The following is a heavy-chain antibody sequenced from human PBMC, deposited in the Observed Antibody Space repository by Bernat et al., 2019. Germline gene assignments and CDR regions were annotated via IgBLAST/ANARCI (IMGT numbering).Heavy chain of an antibody. J-gene: IGHJ6*02. D-gene: IGHD3-10*01. Sequence: EVQLVESGGGLVKPGGSLRLSCAASGFTFSSYSMNWVRQAPGKGLEWVSSISSSSSYIYYADSVKGRFTISRDNAKNSLYLQMNSLRAEDTAVYYCARSGILSNYYYYYGMDVWGQGTTVTVSS. CDR3: ARSGILSNYYYYYGMDV. CDR1: GFTFSSYS. V-gene: IGHV3-21*01. CDR2: ISSSSSYI.